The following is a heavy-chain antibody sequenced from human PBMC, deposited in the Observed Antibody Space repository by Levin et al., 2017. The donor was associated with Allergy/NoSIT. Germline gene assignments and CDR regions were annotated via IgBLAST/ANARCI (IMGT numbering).Heavy chain of an antibody. V-gene: IGHV3-74*01. CDR2: INTGDGSST. CDR3: ARSINTQLAIPEY. Sequence: GESLKISCAASGFTFSSYWMHWVRHAPGKGLVWVSRINTGDGSSTTYADSVKGRFTISRDNAKNTLYLQMNSLRAEDTAVYYCARSINTQLAIPEYWGQGTLVTVSS. CDR1: GFTFSSYW. D-gene: IGHD2-2*01. J-gene: IGHJ4*02.